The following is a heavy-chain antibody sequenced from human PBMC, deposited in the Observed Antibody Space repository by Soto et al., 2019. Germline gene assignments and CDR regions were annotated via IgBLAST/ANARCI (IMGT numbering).Heavy chain of an antibody. CDR2: IIDSGGST. Sequence: GXPRLSCAASGFTFSSCAMGWVRQAPGKGLEWVSDIIDSGGSTYYADSVKGRFTISRDNSKSTLYLQMNSLRAEDTALYYCAKGRSYYYYYGVDVWGQGTTVTVSS. V-gene: IGHV3-23*01. J-gene: IGHJ6*02. CDR3: AKGRSYYYYYGVDV. CDR1: GFTFSSCA.